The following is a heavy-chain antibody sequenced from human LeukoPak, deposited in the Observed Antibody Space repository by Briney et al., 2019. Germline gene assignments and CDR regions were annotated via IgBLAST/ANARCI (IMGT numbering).Heavy chain of an antibody. J-gene: IGHJ4*02. D-gene: IGHD3-22*01. V-gene: IGHV1-46*01. CDR3: ARELSSGYYFD. CDR1: GYTFTSYY. CDR2: INPSGGST. Sequence: ASVKVSCKASGYTFTSYYMHWVRQAPGQGLEWMGIINPSGGSTSYAQKFQGRVTMTRDTSTSTVYMELNSLRAEDTAVYYCARELSSGYYFDWGQGTLVTVSS.